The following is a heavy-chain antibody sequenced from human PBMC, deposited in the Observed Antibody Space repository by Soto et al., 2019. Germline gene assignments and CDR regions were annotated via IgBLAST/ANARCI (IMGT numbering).Heavy chain of an antibody. CDR2: IYYSGRT. V-gene: IGHV4-59*01. D-gene: IGHD2-15*01. CDR3: ARGHLGITTTGTWYDFDY. J-gene: IGHJ4*02. CDR1: GYSISSYY. Sequence: SETLSLTCPVSGYSISSYYWTWIRQPPGKGLEYIGYIYYSGRTYYNPSLKSRVTISVDTSKNQFSLKLSSVTAADTAVYYCARGHLGITTTGTWYDFDYWGKGTLVTV.